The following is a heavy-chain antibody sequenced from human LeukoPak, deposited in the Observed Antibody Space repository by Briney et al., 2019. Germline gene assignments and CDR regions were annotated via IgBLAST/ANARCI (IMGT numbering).Heavy chain of an antibody. CDR3: ASGGLLDAFDI. Sequence: ASVKVSCKASGYTFTDYYIHWVRQATGQGLEWMGWMNPNSGNTGYAQKFQGRVTMTRNTSISTAYMELSSLRSEDTAVYYCASGGLLDAFDIWGQGTMVTVSS. D-gene: IGHD3-3*01. CDR1: GYTFTDYY. CDR2: MNPNSGNT. V-gene: IGHV1-8*02. J-gene: IGHJ3*02.